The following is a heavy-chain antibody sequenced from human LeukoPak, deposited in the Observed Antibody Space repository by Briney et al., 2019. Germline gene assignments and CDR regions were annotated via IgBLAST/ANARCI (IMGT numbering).Heavy chain of an antibody. Sequence: GGSLRLSCAASGFTFSSYWMSWVRQAPGKGLEWVANIKQDGSEKYYVDSVKGRFTISRDNAKNSLYLQMNSLRAEDTAVYYCARSLMIVVVNRYYYYGMDVWGQGTTVTVSS. CDR1: GFTFSSYW. J-gene: IGHJ6*02. D-gene: IGHD3-22*01. V-gene: IGHV3-7*01. CDR2: IKQDGSEK. CDR3: ARSLMIVVVNRYYYYGMDV.